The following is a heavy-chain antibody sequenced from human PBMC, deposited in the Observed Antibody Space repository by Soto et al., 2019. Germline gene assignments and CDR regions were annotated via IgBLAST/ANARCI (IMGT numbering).Heavy chain of an antibody. J-gene: IGHJ3*02. V-gene: IGHV4-34*01. D-gene: IGHD6-19*01. Sequence: QVQLQQWGAGLLKPSETLSLTCAVYGGSFSGYYWSWIRQPPGKGLEWIGEINHSGSTNYNPSLKSRVTISVDTSKNQFSLKLSSVTAADTAVYYCARGGERKNSIAVAGHDAFDIWGQGTMVTVSS. CDR1: GGSFSGYY. CDR3: ARGGERKNSIAVAGHDAFDI. CDR2: INHSGST.